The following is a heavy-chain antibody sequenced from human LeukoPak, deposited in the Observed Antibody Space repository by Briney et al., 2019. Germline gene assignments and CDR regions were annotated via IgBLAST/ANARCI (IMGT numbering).Heavy chain of an antibody. Sequence: MASETLSLTCTVSGGSISSYYWSWIRQPPGKGLEWIGYIYHSGSTNYNPSLKSRVTISVDASKNQFSLKLSSVTAADTAVYYCARHGSSWYEKDYFDYWGQGTLVTVSS. J-gene: IGHJ4*02. CDR2: IYHSGST. CDR3: ARHGSSWYEKDYFDY. CDR1: GGSISSYY. V-gene: IGHV4-59*08. D-gene: IGHD6-13*01.